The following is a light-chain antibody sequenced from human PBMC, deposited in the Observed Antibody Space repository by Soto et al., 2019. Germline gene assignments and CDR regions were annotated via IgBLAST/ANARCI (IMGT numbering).Light chain of an antibody. CDR1: SCDVGSYNI. CDR2: DVS. V-gene: IGLV2-23*02. Sequence: AVLTQPASVSGSPGQSITISCTGTSCDVGSYNIVFWYQQHLVKAPKLMIYDVSKLPSGVSNRFSGSKSGNTVSLTISGLLAEDEADYYCCSYACSSTPPYVFVTGTKVTVL. CDR3: CSYACSSTPPYV. J-gene: IGLJ1*01.